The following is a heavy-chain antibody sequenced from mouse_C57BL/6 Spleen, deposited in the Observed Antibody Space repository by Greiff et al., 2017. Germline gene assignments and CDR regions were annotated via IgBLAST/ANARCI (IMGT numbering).Heavy chain of an antibody. CDR2: LSSGSSTI. D-gene: IGHD3-2*02. CDR1: GFTFSDYG. CDR3: AGDSSGHYFDY. Sequence: DVKLVESGGGLVKPGGSLKLSCAASGFTFSDYGMHWVRQAPEKGLEWVAYLSSGSSTIYYADTVKGRFTISRDNAKNTLFLQMTSLRSEDTAMYYCAGDSSGHYFDYWGQGTTLTVSS. J-gene: IGHJ2*01. V-gene: IGHV5-17*01.